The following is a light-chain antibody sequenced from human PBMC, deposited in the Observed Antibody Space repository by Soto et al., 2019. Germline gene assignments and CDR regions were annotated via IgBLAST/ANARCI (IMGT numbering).Light chain of an antibody. CDR2: GAS. CDR1: QIISSTY. J-gene: IGKJ1*01. V-gene: IGKV3-20*01. Sequence: DIVLTQSPGTLSLSPGDRATLSCRASQIISSTYLAWYQLTPGQAPRLLIYGASIRATGIPDRFSGSGSETDFTLTISRLEPEDFAVYYCQHPWTFGQGTKVEI. CDR3: QHPWT.